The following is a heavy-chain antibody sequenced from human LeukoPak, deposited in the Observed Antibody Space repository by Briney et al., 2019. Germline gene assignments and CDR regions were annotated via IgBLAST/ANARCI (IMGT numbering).Heavy chain of an antibody. CDR3: GKDPTTALITTDDAFDI. Sequence: GGSLRLSCVASGFTFSSYAMTWVRQAPGKGLEWVSVISASGGATYYADSVKGRFIISRDNSKNTLYLQMHSLRAEDAAVYYCGKDPTTALITTDDAFDIWGQGTLVTVSS. V-gene: IGHV3-23*01. CDR2: ISASGGAT. D-gene: IGHD3-22*01. J-gene: IGHJ3*02. CDR1: GFTFSSYA.